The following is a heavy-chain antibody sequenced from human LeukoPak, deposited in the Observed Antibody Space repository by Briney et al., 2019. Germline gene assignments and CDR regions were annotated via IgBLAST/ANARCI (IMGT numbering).Heavy chain of an antibody. CDR1: GYTFTGYY. CDR3: ARAGEVAVDGFLAAFDI. Sequence: ASVKVSCKASGYTFTGYYMHWVRQAPGQGLEWMGWINPNSGGTNYAQKFQGRVTMTRDTSISTAYMELSRLRSDDTAVYYCARAGEVAVDGFLAAFDIWGQGTMVTVSS. J-gene: IGHJ3*02. CDR2: INPNSGGT. D-gene: IGHD6-19*01. V-gene: IGHV1-2*02.